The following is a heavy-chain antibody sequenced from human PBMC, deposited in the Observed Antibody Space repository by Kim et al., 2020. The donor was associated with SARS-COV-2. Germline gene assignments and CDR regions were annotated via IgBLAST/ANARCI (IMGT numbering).Heavy chain of an antibody. Sequence: SETLSLTCTVSGGSISSYYWSWIRQPPGKGLEWIGYIYYSGSTNYNPSLKSRVTISVDTSKNQFSLKLSSVTAADTAVYYCARTPEQWLVEGYYGMDVWGQGTTVTVSS. CDR1: GGSISSYY. CDR3: ARTPEQWLVEGYYGMDV. J-gene: IGHJ6*02. V-gene: IGHV4-59*01. CDR2: IYYSGST. D-gene: IGHD6-19*01.